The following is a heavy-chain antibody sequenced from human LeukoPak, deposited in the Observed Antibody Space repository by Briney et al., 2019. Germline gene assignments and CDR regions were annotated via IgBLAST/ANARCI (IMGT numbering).Heavy chain of an antibody. CDR1: GGSISSSSYY. CDR3: ARARYNYQCDY. CDR2: ISYGGRT. J-gene: IGHJ4*02. V-gene: IGHV4-39*07. Sequence: SETLSLTCTVSGGSISSSSYYWGWIRQPPGKGLEWIGSISYGGRTYYNPSLKSRVTISVDTSKNQFSLRLSSVTAADTAVYYCARARYNYQCDYWGQGTLVTVSS. D-gene: IGHD5-24*01.